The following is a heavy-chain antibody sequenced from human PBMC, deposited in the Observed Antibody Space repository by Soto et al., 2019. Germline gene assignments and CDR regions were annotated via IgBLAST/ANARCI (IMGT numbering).Heavy chain of an antibody. D-gene: IGHD3-10*01. J-gene: IGHJ4*02. Sequence: SETLSLTCTVSGGSISSYYWSWIRQPPGKGLEWIGYIYYSGSTNYNPSLKSRVTISVDTSKNQFSLKLSSVTAADTAVYYCAIDRRAGGGFGELSYFDYWGQGTLVTVSS. CDR1: GGSISSYY. CDR2: IYYSGST. V-gene: IGHV4-59*01. CDR3: AIDRRAGGGFGELSYFDY.